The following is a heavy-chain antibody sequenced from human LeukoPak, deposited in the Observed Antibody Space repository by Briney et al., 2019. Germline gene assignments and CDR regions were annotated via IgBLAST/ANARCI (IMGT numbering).Heavy chain of an antibody. CDR2: IYPGDSDA. V-gene: IGHV5-51*01. D-gene: IGHD1-26*01. CDR1: GYSFTNYW. J-gene: IGHJ4*02. CDR3: ARRRDLYSGSYYPFDY. Sequence: GEALKISCKGSGYSFTNYWIGWVRQMPGKGLKWMGIIYPGDSDARYSPSFQGQVTISADKSISTAYLQWSSLKASDTAMYYCARRRDLYSGSYYPFDYWGQGTLVTVSS.